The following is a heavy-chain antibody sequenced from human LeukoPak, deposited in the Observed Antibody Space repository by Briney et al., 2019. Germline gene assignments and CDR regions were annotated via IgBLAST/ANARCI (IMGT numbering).Heavy chain of an antibody. J-gene: IGHJ6*02. CDR3: ARETGPGMDV. Sequence: PSETLSLTCTVSGGSITSYYWSWIRQPPGKGLEWIGYSYYTGTTNYNPSLKSRVTISVDTSKKQFSLRLSSVTAADTAVYYCARETGPGMDVWGQGTTVTVSS. CDR2: SYYTGTT. CDR1: GGSITSYY. V-gene: IGHV4-59*12.